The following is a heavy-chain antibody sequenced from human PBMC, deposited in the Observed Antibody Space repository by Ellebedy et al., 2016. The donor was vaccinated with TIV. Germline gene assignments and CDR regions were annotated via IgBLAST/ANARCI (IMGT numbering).Heavy chain of an antibody. J-gene: IGHJ4*02. CDR2: IKSDGSST. D-gene: IGHD1-26*01. Sequence: GESLKISXAASGFTFTTYWMHWVRQAPGEGLACVSRIKSDGSSTFYADSVKGRFTISRDNSKNTLSLQMNSLRAEDTAVYYCAKDSTKDWGQGTLVTVSS. CDR3: AKDSTKD. V-gene: IGHV3-74*01. CDR1: GFTFTTYW.